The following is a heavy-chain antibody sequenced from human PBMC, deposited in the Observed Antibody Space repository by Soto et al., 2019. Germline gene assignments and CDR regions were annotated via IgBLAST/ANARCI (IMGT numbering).Heavy chain of an antibody. CDR3: ARGYYYDSSGYPDY. D-gene: IGHD3-22*01. CDR1: GFTFSSYA. J-gene: IGHJ4*02. V-gene: IGHV3-30-3*01. Sequence: LRLSCAASGFTFSSYAMHWVRQAPGKGLEWVAVISYDGSNKYYADSVKGRFTISRDNSKNTLYLQMNSLRAEDTAVYYCARGYYYDSSGYPDYWGQGTLVTVSS. CDR2: ISYDGSNK.